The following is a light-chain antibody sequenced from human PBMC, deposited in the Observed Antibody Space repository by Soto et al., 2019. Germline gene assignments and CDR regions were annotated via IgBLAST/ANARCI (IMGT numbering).Light chain of an antibody. Sequence: QSALTQPASVSGSPGQSITISCTGTNSDVGAYNYVSWYQHHPGKAPKLIIYEVSHRPSGISNRFSGSKSAYTASLTISGLQAEDEADYSCSSYAGSSTLVFGTGTKVTAL. V-gene: IGLV2-14*01. CDR3: SSYAGSSTLV. J-gene: IGLJ1*01. CDR1: NSDVGAYNY. CDR2: EVS.